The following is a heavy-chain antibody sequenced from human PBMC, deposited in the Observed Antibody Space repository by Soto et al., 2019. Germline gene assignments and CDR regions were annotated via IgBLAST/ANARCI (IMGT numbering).Heavy chain of an antibody. CDR2: IFYRGST. CDR3: ASMIGDPVLSFDS. D-gene: IGHD3-10*02. CDR1: GGSISSYY. V-gene: IGHV4-59*01. Sequence: QVQLQESGPGLVKPSETLSLTCTVSGGSISSYYWSWIRQPPGKGLEWFGFIFYRGSTSYNPSLKSRITISKDTSEYPFSLKLNSVTAADTAVYYCASMIGDPVLSFDSWGQGTLVAVSS. J-gene: IGHJ5*01.